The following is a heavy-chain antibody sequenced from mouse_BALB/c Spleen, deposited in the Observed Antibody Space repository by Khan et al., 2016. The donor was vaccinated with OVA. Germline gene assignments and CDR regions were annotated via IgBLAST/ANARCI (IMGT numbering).Heavy chain of an antibody. J-gene: IGHJ2*01. CDR2: ISGDSNTI. V-gene: IGHV5-17*02. Sequence: EVQLLESGGGLVQPGGSRKLSCAASGFTFNSYGMPWVRQAPEKGLEWVAYISGDSNTIYYADTVKGRFTISRDNPTNTLFLQMTSLMYEDTAMYYCATSYFYGYYFDYWGQGTTLTVS. D-gene: IGHD1-1*01. CDR3: ATSYFYGYYFDY. CDR1: GFTFNSYG.